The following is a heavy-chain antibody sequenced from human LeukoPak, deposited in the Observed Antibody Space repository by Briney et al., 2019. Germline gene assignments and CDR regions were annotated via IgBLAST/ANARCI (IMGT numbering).Heavy chain of an antibody. V-gene: IGHV5-51*01. D-gene: IGHD3-22*01. CDR3: ARGESYGGSGYPDAFDI. J-gene: IGHJ3*02. CDR2: IYPGDSDT. Sequence: GESLKISCKGSGYSFTDYWVAWVRQMPGKGLEWMGIIYPGDSDTRYSPSFQGQVTFSADKSISTAYLQWSSLEASDTAMYFCARGESYGGSGYPDAFDIWGQGTLVTVSS. CDR1: GYSFTDYW.